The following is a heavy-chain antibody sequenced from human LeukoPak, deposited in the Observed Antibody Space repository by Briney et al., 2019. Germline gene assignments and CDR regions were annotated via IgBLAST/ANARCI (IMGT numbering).Heavy chain of an antibody. D-gene: IGHD6-19*01. CDR1: GFTFSSEA. V-gene: IGHV3-23*01. CDR3: AKGLGFLPQFDY. Sequence: GGSLRLSCAASGFTFSSEAMTWVRQAPGQGLEWVSSIGDSGRTTYYADSVKGRFTISRDNSKNTVYLQMNSLRAEDTALYYCAKGLGFLPQFDYWGLGTLVAVSS. CDR2: IGDSGRTT. J-gene: IGHJ4*02.